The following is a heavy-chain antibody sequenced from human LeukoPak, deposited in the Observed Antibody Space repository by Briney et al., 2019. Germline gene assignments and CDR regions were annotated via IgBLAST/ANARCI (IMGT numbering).Heavy chain of an antibody. CDR2: FDRELGDA. CDR1: GYTLSKLS. Sequence: ASVKVSCKVSGYTLSKLSIHWVRQAPGKGLEWIGGFDRELGDATFAQKFQGRVTITADKSTSTAYMELSSLRSEDTAVYYCARAGDGGYGDYSEDYWGQGTLVTVSS. CDR3: ARAGDGGYGDYSEDY. V-gene: IGHV1-24*01. D-gene: IGHD4-17*01. J-gene: IGHJ4*02.